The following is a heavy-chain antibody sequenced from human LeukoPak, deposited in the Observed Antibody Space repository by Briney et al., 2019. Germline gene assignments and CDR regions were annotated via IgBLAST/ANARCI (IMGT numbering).Heavy chain of an antibody. CDR3: ARGFGVVVTAIHFYGMDV. Sequence: PGGSLRLSCAASGFTVSSNYMSWVRQAPGKGLEWVSVIYSGGSTYYAGSVKGRFTISRDTSKNTLYLQMHSLRAEDTAVYYCARGFGVVVTAIHFYGMDVWGQGTTVTVSS. CDR2: IYSGGST. V-gene: IGHV3-53*01. CDR1: GFTVSSNY. J-gene: IGHJ6*02. D-gene: IGHD2-21*02.